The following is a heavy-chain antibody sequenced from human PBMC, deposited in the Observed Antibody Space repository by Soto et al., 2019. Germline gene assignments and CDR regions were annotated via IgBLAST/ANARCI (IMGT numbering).Heavy chain of an antibody. CDR3: ARGGQDFWSGPFDY. D-gene: IGHD3-3*01. CDR2: IDTSGST. V-gene: IGHV4-4*07. J-gene: IGHJ4*02. Sequence: ETLSLTCTVSGGSISNYYCNWIRQPAGKGLEWIGRIDTSGSTNYNPSVKSRVTMSVDTSKQEFSLKLSSVTAADTALYYCARGGQDFWSGPFDYWGRGALVTVSS. CDR1: GGSISNYY.